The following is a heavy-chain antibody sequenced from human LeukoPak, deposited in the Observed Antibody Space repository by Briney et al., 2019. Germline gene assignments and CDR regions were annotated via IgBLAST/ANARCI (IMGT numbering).Heavy chain of an antibody. D-gene: IGHD3-3*01. J-gene: IGHJ4*02. V-gene: IGHV4-59*08. CDR3: ARNGPYYDFWSGYYSVFDY. CDR1: GGSISSNY. CDR2: IYYSGST. Sequence: SETLSLTCTVSGGSISSNYWSWIRQPPGKGLEWIGYIYYSGSTNYNPSLKSRVTISVDTSKNQFSLKLSSVTAADTAVYYCARNGPYYDFWSGYYSVFDYWGQGTLVTVSS.